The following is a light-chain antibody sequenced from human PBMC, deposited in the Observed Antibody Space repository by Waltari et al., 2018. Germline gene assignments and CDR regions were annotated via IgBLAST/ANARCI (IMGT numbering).Light chain of an antibody. CDR1: ILTEKY. V-gene: IGLV3-27*01. CDR3: YSASDDNLI. J-gene: IGLJ2*01. CDR2: RDS. Sequence: SYELTQPSSVSVSPGQTAKITCSGDILTEKYARGFQQKPGQAPVMLIYRDSERPSGGPERFSGSSSGPPVTLTIRGAQDEDEADYYCYSASDDNLIFGGGTKLTVL.